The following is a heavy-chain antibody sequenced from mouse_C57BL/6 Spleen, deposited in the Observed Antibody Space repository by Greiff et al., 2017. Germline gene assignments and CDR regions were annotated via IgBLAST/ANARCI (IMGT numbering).Heavy chain of an antibody. V-gene: IGHV7-3*01. J-gene: IGHJ4*01. CDR2: IRNKANGYTT. CDR3: ARYSAMDY. CDR1: GFTFTGYY. Sequence: EVMLVESGGGLVQPGGSLSLSCAASGFTFTGYYMSWVRQPPGKALEWLGFIRNKANGYTTEYSASVKGRFTISGDNSQSILYLQLNALRAEDSATYYCARYSAMDYWGQGTSVTVSS.